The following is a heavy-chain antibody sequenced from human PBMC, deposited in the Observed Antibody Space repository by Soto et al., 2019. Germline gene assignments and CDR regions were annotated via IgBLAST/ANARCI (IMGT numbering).Heavy chain of an antibody. D-gene: IGHD5-12*01. Sequence: PRGSLRLSCAASGFTFSSCAMHWVRQAPGKGLEWVAVISYDGSNKYYADSVKGRFTISRDNSKNTLYLQMNSLRAEDTAVYYCARERRGRGYRGYEHGHYSYGMDVRGQGLTLTV. J-gene: IGHJ6*02. V-gene: IGHV3-30-3*01. CDR2: ISYDGSNK. CDR1: GFTFSSCA. CDR3: ARERRGRGYRGYEHGHYSYGMDV.